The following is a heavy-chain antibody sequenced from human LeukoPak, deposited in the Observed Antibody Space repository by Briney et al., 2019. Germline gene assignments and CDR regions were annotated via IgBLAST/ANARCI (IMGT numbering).Heavy chain of an antibody. Sequence: ASVKVSCKASGYTFTSYDINWVRQATGQGLEWMGWMNPNSGNTGYAQKFQGRVTITRNTSISTAHMELSSLRSEDTAVYYCARGLRDIVVVPAHYYFDYWGQGTLVTVSS. CDR2: MNPNSGNT. CDR3: ARGLRDIVVVPAHYYFDY. J-gene: IGHJ4*02. D-gene: IGHD2-2*01. V-gene: IGHV1-8*03. CDR1: GYTFTSYD.